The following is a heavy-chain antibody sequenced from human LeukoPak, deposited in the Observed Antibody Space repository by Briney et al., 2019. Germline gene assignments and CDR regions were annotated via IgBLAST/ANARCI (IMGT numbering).Heavy chain of an antibody. V-gene: IGHV3-30-3*01. Sequence: GRSLRLSCAASGFTFSSYAMHWVRQAPGKGLEWVAVISYDGSNKYYADSVKGRFTISRDNSKNTLYLQMNSLRAEDTAVYYCARVRVPASELFFGVAYDAFDIWGQGTMVTVSS. CDR2: ISYDGSNK. CDR3: ARVRVPASELFFGVAYDAFDI. CDR1: GFTFSSYA. J-gene: IGHJ3*02. D-gene: IGHD3-3*01.